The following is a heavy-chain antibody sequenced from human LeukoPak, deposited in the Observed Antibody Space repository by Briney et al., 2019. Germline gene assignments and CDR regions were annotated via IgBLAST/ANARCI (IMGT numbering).Heavy chain of an antibody. CDR1: GFTFSSYP. V-gene: IGHV3-23*01. D-gene: IGHD2-15*01. Sequence: GGSLRLSCAASGFTFSSYPMSWVPQAPGKGLEWVSAISGSGGSTSYADSVKGRFTISRDDSTNTLYLQMKSLRAEDTAVYYCAKDLALRDIVVVVAATGSPIDYWGQGTLVTVSS. CDR3: AKDLALRDIVVVVAATGSPIDY. J-gene: IGHJ4*02. CDR2: ISGSGGST.